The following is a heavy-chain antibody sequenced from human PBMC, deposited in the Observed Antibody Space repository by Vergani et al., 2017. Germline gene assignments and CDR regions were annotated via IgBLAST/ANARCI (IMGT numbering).Heavy chain of an antibody. J-gene: IGHJ6*02. Sequence: QVQLVESGGGVVQPGRSLRLSCAASGFTFSSYGMHWVRQAPGKGLEWVAVISYDGSNKYYADSVKGRFTISRDNSKNTLYLQMNSLRAEDTAVYYCAKGPTYSSSWYSGDYYGMDVWGQGP. V-gene: IGHV3-30*18. CDR3: AKGPTYSSSWYSGDYYGMDV. D-gene: IGHD6-13*01. CDR1: GFTFSSYG. CDR2: ISYDGSNK.